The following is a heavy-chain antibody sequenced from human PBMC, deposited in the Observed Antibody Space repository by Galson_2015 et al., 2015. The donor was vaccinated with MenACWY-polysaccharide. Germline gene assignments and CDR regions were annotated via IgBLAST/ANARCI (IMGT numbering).Heavy chain of an antibody. CDR3: ARDALMAPVDY. CDR1: GFTFTGHY. V-gene: IGHV3-7*01. CDR2: IKGGGTAK. J-gene: IGHJ4*02. D-gene: IGHD3-10*01. Sequence: SLRLSCAASGFTFTGHYMTWIRQAPGRGLEWVANIKGGGTAKNYADSLRGRFTISRDNAKNSIYLQMNSLRVEDTAVYYCARDALMAPVDYWGQGTLVTVSS.